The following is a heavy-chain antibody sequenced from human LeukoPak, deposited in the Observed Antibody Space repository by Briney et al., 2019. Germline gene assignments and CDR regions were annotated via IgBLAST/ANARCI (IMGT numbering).Heavy chain of an antibody. J-gene: IGHJ6*03. CDR3: ARGKRITIFGVVIVHMDV. V-gene: IGHV1-2*02. D-gene: IGHD3-3*01. Sequence: GASVKVSCKASGYTFTGYYMHWVRQAPGQGREWMGWINPNSGGTNYVQKFQGRVTMTRDTSISTAYMELSRLRSDDTAVYYCARGKRITIFGVVIVHMDVWGKGTTATVSS. CDR2: INPNSGGT. CDR1: GYTFTGYY.